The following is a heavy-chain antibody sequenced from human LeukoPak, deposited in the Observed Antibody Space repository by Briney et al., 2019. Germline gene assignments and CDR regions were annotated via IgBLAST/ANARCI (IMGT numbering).Heavy chain of an antibody. Sequence: PGGSLRLSCAASGFTFSSYSMNWVRQAPGKGLEWVSYISSSGSTIYYADSVKGRFTISRDNAKNSLYLQMNSLRAEDTAVYYCAREPQYYYDSSGYYDYWGQGTLVTVSS. V-gene: IGHV3-48*04. CDR2: ISSSGSTI. CDR1: GFTFSSYS. CDR3: AREPQYYYDSSGYYDY. D-gene: IGHD3-22*01. J-gene: IGHJ4*02.